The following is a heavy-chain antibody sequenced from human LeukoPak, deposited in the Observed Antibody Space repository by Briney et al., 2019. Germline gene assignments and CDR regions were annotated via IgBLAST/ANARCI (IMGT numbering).Heavy chain of an antibody. J-gene: IGHJ3*01. CDR2: ISWNSGSI. Sequence: SLRLSCAASGFIFDDYAMHWVRQVPGKGLEWVSGISWNSGSIGFADSVKGRFTISRDNAKNSLFLQINSLTLEDTALYYCARARYLGLTDGAADRGAFDVWGRGTMVTVSS. D-gene: IGHD3-10*01. CDR3: ARARYLGLTDGAADRGAFDV. V-gene: IGHV3-9*01. CDR1: GFIFDDYA.